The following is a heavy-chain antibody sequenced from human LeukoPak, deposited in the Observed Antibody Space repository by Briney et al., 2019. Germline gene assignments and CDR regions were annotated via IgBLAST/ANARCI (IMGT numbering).Heavy chain of an antibody. Sequence: GASVKVSCKASGYTFTSYGISWVRQAPGQGLEWMGWISAYNGNTNYAQKFQGRVTMTRDTSTSTVYMELSSLRSEDTAVYYCARVKGGYDILTGYREDWFDPWGQGTLVTVSS. V-gene: IGHV1-18*01. D-gene: IGHD3-9*01. J-gene: IGHJ5*02. CDR2: ISAYNGNT. CDR3: ARVKGGYDILTGYREDWFDP. CDR1: GYTFTSYG.